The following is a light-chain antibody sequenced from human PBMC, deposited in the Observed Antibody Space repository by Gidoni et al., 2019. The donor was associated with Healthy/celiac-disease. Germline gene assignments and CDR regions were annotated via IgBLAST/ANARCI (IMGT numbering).Light chain of an antibody. J-gene: IGKJ2*01. Sequence: IQLTPSPSSLSASVGDRVTITCRASQSISRYLNWYQQKPGKAPKFLIYAASTLQSGVPSRFSGSGSGTDFTITISSLQQEDFATYYCQQSDSTPPYTFGQGTKLEIK. CDR2: AAS. CDR1: QSISRY. CDR3: QQSDSTPPYT. V-gene: IGKV1-39*01.